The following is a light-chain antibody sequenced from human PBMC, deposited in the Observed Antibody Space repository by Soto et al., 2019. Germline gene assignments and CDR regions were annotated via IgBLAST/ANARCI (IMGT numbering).Light chain of an antibody. CDR3: SAWDDSLNGYVV. Sequence: QAVVSQPPSAPGTPGQTVTISCSGSSSNIGSRTVNWYQQLPGTAPKLLLYSNNQRPSGVPDRFSGSKSGTSASLAISGLQSEDEADYYCSAWDDSLNGYVVFGGGTKLTVL. V-gene: IGLV1-44*01. CDR2: SNN. J-gene: IGLJ2*01. CDR1: SSNIGSRT.